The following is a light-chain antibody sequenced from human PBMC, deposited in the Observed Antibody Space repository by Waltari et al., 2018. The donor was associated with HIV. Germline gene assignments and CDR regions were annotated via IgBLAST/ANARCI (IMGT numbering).Light chain of an antibody. Sequence: QSVLTQPPSASGTPGQRVTITCSGSSPNLGNNYESWYQQLPGTAPKHLIYRNNQRPSGVPDRFSGSKSDTSASLAISGLRSEDEADYFCATWDDSLSGPVFGGGTKLTVL. J-gene: IGLJ3*02. V-gene: IGLV1-47*01. CDR1: SPNLGNNY. CDR2: RNN. CDR3: ATWDDSLSGPV.